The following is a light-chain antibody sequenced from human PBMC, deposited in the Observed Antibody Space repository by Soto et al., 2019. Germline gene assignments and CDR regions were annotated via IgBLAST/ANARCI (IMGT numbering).Light chain of an antibody. CDR2: GNS. CDR3: QSYDSSLSVGV. Sequence: QLVLTQPPSVSGAPGQRVTISCTGSSSNIGAGYDVHWYQQLPGTAPKLLIYGNSNRPSGVPDRFSGSKSGSSASLAITGLKAEDESDYYCQSYDSSLSVGVFGTGTKLTVL. V-gene: IGLV1-40*01. J-gene: IGLJ1*01. CDR1: SSNIGAGYD.